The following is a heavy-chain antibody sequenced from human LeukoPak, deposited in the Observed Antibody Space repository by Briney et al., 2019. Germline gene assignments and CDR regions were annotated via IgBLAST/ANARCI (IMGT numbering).Heavy chain of an antibody. Sequence: GGSLRLSCAASGFTFSSNSMNWVRQAPGKGLEWVSSISSSSSYIYYADSVKGRFTISRDNAKNSLYLQMNSLRAEDTAVHYCARAGYGSGSFDYWGQGTLVTVSS. CDR1: GFTFSSNS. CDR2: ISSSSSYI. D-gene: IGHD3-10*01. V-gene: IGHV3-21*01. J-gene: IGHJ4*02. CDR3: ARAGYGSGSFDY.